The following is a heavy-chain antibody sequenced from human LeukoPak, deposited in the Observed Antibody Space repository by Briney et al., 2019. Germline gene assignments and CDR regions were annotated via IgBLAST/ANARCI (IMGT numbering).Heavy chain of an antibody. Sequence: GGSLRLSCAASGFTFSSYAMSWVRQAPGKGLEWVSVIYSGGSTYYADSVKGRFTISRDNSKNTLYLQMNSLRAEDTAVYYCARVFGGTLGWDYMDVWGQGTTVTVSS. CDR3: ARVFGGTLGWDYMDV. D-gene: IGHD2-15*01. J-gene: IGHJ6*03. CDR1: GFTFSSYA. V-gene: IGHV3-53*01. CDR2: IYSGGST.